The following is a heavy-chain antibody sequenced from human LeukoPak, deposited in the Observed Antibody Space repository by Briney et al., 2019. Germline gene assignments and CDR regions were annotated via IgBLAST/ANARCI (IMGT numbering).Heavy chain of an antibody. CDR1: GFTFSSYA. CDR2: ISGSGGST. V-gene: IGHV3-23*01. CDR3: ARDHYGSGDSYYYGMDV. Sequence: PGRSLRLSCAASGFTFSSYAMSWDRQAPGKGLGWVSAISGSGGSTYYADSVKGRFTISRGNSKNTLYLQMNSLRAEDTAVYYCARDHYGSGDSYYYGMDVWGQGTTVTVSS. J-gene: IGHJ6*02. D-gene: IGHD3-10*01.